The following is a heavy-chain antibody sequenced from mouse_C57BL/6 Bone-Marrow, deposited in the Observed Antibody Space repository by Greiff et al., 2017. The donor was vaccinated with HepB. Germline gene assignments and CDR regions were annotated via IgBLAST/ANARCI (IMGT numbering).Heavy chain of an antibody. V-gene: IGHV2-2*01. CDR2: IWSGGST. J-gene: IGHJ4*01. Sequence: QVQLQQSGPGLVQPSQSLSITCTVSGFSLTSYGVHWVRQSPGKGLEWLGVIWSGGSTDYNAAFISRLSISKDNSKSQVFFKMNSLQAYDTAIYYCARKDSEGYAMDYWGQGTSVTVSS. CDR3: ARKDSEGYAMDY. CDR1: GFSLTSYG.